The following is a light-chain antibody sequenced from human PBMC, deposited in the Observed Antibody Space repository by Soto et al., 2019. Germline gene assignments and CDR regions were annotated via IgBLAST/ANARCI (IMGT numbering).Light chain of an antibody. J-gene: IGKJ1*01. Sequence: DIQMTQSPSSLSASVGDRVTITCRPSQSISSYLNWYQQKPGKAPNLLIYAASSLQSGVPSRFSASGSGTYFTLTTSSLQPEDFATYYCQQSYGSPWTFGQGTKVEI. CDR3: QQSYGSPWT. CDR1: QSISSY. V-gene: IGKV1-39*01. CDR2: AAS.